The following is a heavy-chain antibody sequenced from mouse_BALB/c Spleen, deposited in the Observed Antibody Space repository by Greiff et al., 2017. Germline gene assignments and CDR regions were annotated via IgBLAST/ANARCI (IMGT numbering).Heavy chain of an antibody. D-gene: IGHD1-1*01. CDR3: ARDYYGSRGMAY. J-gene: IGHJ3*01. CDR1: GFTFTDYY. V-gene: IGHV7-3*02. CDR2: IRNKANGYTT. Sequence: EVKVVESGGGLVQPGGSLRLSCATSGFTFTDYYMSWVRQPPGKALEWLGFIRNKANGYTTEYSASVKGRFTISRDNSQSILYLQMNTLRAEDSATYYCARDYYGSRGMAYWGQGTLVTVSA.